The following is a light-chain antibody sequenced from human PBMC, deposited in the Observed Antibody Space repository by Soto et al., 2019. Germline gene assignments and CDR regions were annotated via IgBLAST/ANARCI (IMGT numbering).Light chain of an antibody. Sequence: DIQMTQSPSSLSASVGDRITITCRASQNINKYLNWYQQKSGEAPRLLIYGAVTLQTGVPSRFSGGGSGTDFTLTISSLQPEDFATYYCQPSSSYPLTFGGGTKVQIK. CDR3: QPSSSYPLT. CDR1: QNINKY. CDR2: GAV. J-gene: IGKJ4*01. V-gene: IGKV1-39*01.